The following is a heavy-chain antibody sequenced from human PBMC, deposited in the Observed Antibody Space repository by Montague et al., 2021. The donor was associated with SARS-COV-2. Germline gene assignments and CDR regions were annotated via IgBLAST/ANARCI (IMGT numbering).Heavy chain of an antibody. J-gene: IGHJ4*02. CDR2: VYYSGST. D-gene: IGHD6-13*01. V-gene: IGHV4-39*01. Sequence: SETLSLTCSVSGGSISTSNYYWGWIRQPPRKGLEWIGSVYYSGSTXYNPPLKSRVTVSVDTSKNQFSLKISSVTAADTAVYFCAGQSASSPFDHWGQGTLVTVSS. CDR3: AGQSASSPFDH. CDR1: GGSISTSNYY.